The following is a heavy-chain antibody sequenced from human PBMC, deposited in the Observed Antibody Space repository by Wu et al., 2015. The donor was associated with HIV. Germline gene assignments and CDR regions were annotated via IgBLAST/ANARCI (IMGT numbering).Heavy chain of an antibody. V-gene: IGHV1-8*01. D-gene: IGHD5-18*01. CDR2: MNPSSGNT. CDR3: ARALQTSTDRRTNYRYYFDL. Sequence: QVHLVQSGAEVKKPGASVKVSCKASGYTFSTSDINWVRQAPGQGLEWMGWMNPSSGNTGDAEKFEDRLAMTRDISTSTAYMELSGLRSDDTAVYYCARALQTSTDRRTNYRYYFDLWGQGTLITVS. J-gene: IGHJ4*02. CDR1: GYTFSTSD.